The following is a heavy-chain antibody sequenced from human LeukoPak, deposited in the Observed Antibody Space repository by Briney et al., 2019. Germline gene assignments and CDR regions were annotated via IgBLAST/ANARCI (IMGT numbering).Heavy chain of an antibody. Sequence: PGGSLRLSCAASGFTFSSYGMSWVRQAPGKGLEWVSAISGSGGSTYYADSVKGRFTISRDNSKNTLYLQMNSLRAEDTAVYYCARDGYWNDAENWFDPWGQGTLVTVSS. CDR2: ISGSGGST. J-gene: IGHJ5*02. CDR3: ARDGYWNDAENWFDP. CDR1: GFTFSSYG. V-gene: IGHV3-23*01. D-gene: IGHD1-1*01.